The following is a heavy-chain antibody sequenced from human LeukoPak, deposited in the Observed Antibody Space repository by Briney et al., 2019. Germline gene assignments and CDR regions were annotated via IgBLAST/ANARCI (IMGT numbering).Heavy chain of an antibody. CDR2: INPNSGGT. D-gene: IGHD6-13*01. V-gene: IGHV1-2*02. CDR3: ARRGIIAAADNFDY. Sequence: ASVKVSCRASGYTFTGYYMHWVRQAPGQGLEWMGWINPNSGGTNYAQKFQGRVTMTRDTSISTAYMELSRLRSDDTAVYYCARRGIIAAADNFDYWGQGTLVTVSS. J-gene: IGHJ4*02. CDR1: GYTFTGYY.